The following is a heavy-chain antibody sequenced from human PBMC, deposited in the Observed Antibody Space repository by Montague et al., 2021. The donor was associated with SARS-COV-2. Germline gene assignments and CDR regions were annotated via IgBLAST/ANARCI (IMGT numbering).Heavy chain of an antibody. J-gene: IGHJ4*02. CDR1: GFTFSSHA. D-gene: IGHD3-3*01. Sequence: SLRLSCAASGFTFSSHAMSWVRQAPGKGLEWVSAISRSGDSAYYADSVKGRFTISRDNSKNTLYLQMSGLRADDTAVYYCANHQGITVFGVIFNWGQGTLVTVSS. CDR3: ANHQGITVFGVIFN. V-gene: IGHV3-23*01. CDR2: ISRSGDSA.